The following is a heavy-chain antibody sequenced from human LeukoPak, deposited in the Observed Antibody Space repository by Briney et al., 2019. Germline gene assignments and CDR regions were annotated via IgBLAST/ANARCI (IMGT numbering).Heavy chain of an antibody. CDR3: AAFDWLFPFDY. Sequence: ASVKVSCKASGYTFTNYYMHWVRQAPGQGLEWMGRINPNSGGTNYAQKFQGRVTMTRDTSINTAYMELSRLRSDDAAVYYCAAFDWLFPFDYWGQGTLVTVS. CDR1: GYTFTNYY. D-gene: IGHD3-9*01. CDR2: INPNSGGT. V-gene: IGHV1-2*02. J-gene: IGHJ4*02.